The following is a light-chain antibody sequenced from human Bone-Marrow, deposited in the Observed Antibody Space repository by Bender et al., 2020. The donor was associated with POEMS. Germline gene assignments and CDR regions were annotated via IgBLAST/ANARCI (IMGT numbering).Light chain of an antibody. CDR3: CSYVGRSTLL. CDR2: EVA. Sequence: QSALTQPASVSGSPGQSITISCTGTSSDVGSYKLVSWYQQYPGKAPKLMIYEVAKRPSGVSNRFSGSKSGSTASLTISGLQAEDEADYYCCSYVGRSTLLFGGGSKLTVL. CDR1: SSDVGSYKL. V-gene: IGLV2-23*01. J-gene: IGLJ2*01.